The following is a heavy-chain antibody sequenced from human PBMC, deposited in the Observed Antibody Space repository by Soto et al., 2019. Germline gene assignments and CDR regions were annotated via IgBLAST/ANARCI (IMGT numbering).Heavy chain of an antibody. V-gene: IGHV4-31*03. CDR3: ARSVDP. CDR2: IFYSGTT. J-gene: IGHJ5*02. CDR1: GGSISSGGYY. Sequence: QVQLQESGPGLVKPSQTLSLTGTVSGGSISSGGYYWSWIRQHPGKGLEWIGYIFYSGTTYYNPSLKSRVPTSVGTSKNQFSLKLSSVPAADSAVYSCARSVDPWGQGTLVTVSS.